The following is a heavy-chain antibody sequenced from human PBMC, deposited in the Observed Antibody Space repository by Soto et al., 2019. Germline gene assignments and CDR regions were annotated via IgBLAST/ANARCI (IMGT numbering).Heavy chain of an antibody. D-gene: IGHD5-12*01. J-gene: IGHJ3*02. CDR3: TTHPRGYIVATIRKDAFDI. CDR1: GFTFSNAW. V-gene: IGHV3-15*07. Sequence: EVQLVESGGGLVKPGGSLRLSCAASGFTFSNAWMNWVRQAPGKGLEWVGRIKSKTDGGTTDYAAPVKGRFTISRDDSKNTLYLQMNSLKTEDTAVYYCTTHPRGYIVATIRKDAFDIWGQGTMVTVSS. CDR2: IKSKTDGGTT.